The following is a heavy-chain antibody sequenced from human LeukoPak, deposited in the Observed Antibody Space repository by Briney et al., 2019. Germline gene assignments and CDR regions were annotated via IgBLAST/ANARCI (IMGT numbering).Heavy chain of an antibody. J-gene: IGHJ4*02. Sequence: PGGSLRLSCAASGFTFSGYATSWVRQAPGEGLEWVSAICGSGGSTYYADSVKGRFTISRANSKNTLYLQMNSLRAEDTAVYYCAKARYGLFDYWGQGTLVTVSS. CDR2: ICGSGGST. V-gene: IGHV3-23*01. CDR1: GFTFSGYA. D-gene: IGHD5-18*01. CDR3: AKARYGLFDY.